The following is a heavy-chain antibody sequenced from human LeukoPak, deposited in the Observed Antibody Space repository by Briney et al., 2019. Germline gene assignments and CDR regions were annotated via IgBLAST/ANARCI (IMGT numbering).Heavy chain of an antibody. V-gene: IGHV3-23*01. J-gene: IGHJ4*02. CDR2: ISGSGGST. CDR1: GFTFSSYA. D-gene: IGHD6-6*01. CDR3: ARTKLFQQLVLALDC. Sequence: GGSLRLSCAASGFTFSSYAMSWVRQAPGKGLEWVSAISGSGGSTYYADSVKGRFTISRDNSKNTLYLQMNSLRAEDTVVPYCARTKLFQQLVLALDCWGQGTLVSVSS.